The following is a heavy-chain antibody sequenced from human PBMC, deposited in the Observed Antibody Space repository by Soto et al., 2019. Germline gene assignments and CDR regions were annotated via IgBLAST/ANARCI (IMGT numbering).Heavy chain of an antibody. V-gene: IGHV1-18*01. Sequence: ASVKVSCKASGYTFTSYGISWVRQAPGQGLEWMGWISAYNGNTNYAQKLQGRVTMTTDTSTSTAYMELRSLRSDDTAVYYCAGHSEAGYSSSWYSWFDPWGQGTLVTVSS. CDR3: AGHSEAGYSSSWYSWFDP. CDR2: ISAYNGNT. D-gene: IGHD6-13*01. J-gene: IGHJ5*02. CDR1: GYTFTSYG.